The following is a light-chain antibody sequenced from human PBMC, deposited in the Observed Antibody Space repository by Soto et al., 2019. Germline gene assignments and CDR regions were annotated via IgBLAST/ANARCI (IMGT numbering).Light chain of an antibody. V-gene: IGLV1-44*01. Sequence: QSVLTQPPSASGTPGQRVTLSCSGSSSNIGYNAVNWYQQLPGTAPKLLISHNNNRPSGVPDRFSGSKSGTSASLAITGLQADDEAVYYCQSRDSSLSSSWVFGGGTKLTVL. J-gene: IGLJ3*02. CDR3: QSRDSSLSSSWV. CDR2: HNN. CDR1: SSNIGYNA.